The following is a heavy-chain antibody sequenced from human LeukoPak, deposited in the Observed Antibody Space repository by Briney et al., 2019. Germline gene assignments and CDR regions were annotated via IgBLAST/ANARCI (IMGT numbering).Heavy chain of an antibody. Sequence: KTSETLSLTCTVSGGSISSGRYYWSWIRQPAGKGLEWIGRIYTSGSTNYNPSLKSRVTISVDTSKNQFSLKLSSVTAADTAVYYCARDPRPKAYYDGSGSYSGFDYWGQGTLVTVSS. D-gene: IGHD3-10*01. V-gene: IGHV4-61*02. CDR2: IYTSGST. CDR3: ARDPRPKAYYDGSGSYSGFDY. J-gene: IGHJ4*02. CDR1: GGSISSGRYY.